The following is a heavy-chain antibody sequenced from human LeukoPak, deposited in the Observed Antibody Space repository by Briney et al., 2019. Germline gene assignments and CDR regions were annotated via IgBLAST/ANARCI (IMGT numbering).Heavy chain of an antibody. J-gene: IGHJ4*02. Sequence: PGGSLRLSCAASGFTFSSYDMHWVRQAPEKVLERVAFIQYDGSNKYYVESVKGRFSISRDNSKNMLYLEMNSLRAEDTAIYCGAKGKGRLGAFQSDFDYWGQGTLVTVSS. V-gene: IGHV3-30*02. CDR3: AKGKGRLGAFQSDFDY. CDR2: IQYDGSNK. CDR1: GFTFSSYD. D-gene: IGHD1-26*01.